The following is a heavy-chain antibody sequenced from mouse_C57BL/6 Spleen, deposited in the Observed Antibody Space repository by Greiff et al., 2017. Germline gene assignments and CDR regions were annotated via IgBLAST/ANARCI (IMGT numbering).Heavy chain of an antibody. D-gene: IGHD1-1*01. J-gene: IGHJ1*03. CDR2: IDPANGNT. CDR1: GFNIKNTY. Sequence: VQLKESVAELVRPGASVKLSCTASGFNIKNTYMHWVKQRPEQGLEWIGRIDPANGNTKYAPKFQGKATITADTSSNTAYLQLSSLTSEDTAIYYCAPHYYGSGDWYFDVWGTGTTVTVSS. V-gene: IGHV14-3*01. CDR3: APHYYGSGDWYFDV.